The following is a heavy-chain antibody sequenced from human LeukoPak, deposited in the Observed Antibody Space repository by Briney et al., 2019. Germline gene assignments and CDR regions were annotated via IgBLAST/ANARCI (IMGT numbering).Heavy chain of an antibody. Sequence: SQTLSLTCTVSGGSISSGSYYWSWIRQPAGQGLEYIGRMYTSGSTNYNPSLKSRVTISVDTSKNQFSLKLSSVTAADTAVYYCARGPSITMVRGGQWYYYMDVWGKGTTVTISS. D-gene: IGHD3-10*01. CDR1: GGSISSGSYY. CDR3: ARGPSITMVRGGQWYYYMDV. J-gene: IGHJ6*03. V-gene: IGHV4-61*02. CDR2: MYTSGST.